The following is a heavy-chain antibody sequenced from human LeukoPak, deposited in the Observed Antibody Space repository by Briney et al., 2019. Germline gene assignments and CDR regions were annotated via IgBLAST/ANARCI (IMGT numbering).Heavy chain of an antibody. Sequence: ASVKVSCKASGYTFTGYYMHWIRQAPGHGLEWMAWINPNSGGTNSAQKFQGRVTMTRDTSISTAYMELSSLTFDDTAVYYCARDFDYDSSGYDWGQGTLVTVSS. CDR2: INPNSGGT. CDR1: GYTFTGYY. J-gene: IGHJ4*02. D-gene: IGHD3-22*01. V-gene: IGHV1-2*02. CDR3: ARDFDYDSSGYD.